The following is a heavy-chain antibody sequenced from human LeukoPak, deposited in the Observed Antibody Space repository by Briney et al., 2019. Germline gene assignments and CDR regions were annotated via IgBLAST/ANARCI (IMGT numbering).Heavy chain of an antibody. D-gene: IGHD4-17*01. CDR3: TTSDNGDQFNY. Sequence: PGGSLRLSCSASGFTFSIYSMHWVRQAPGKGLKYVSAINNNGGSTYYADSVKGRFTISRDNSKNTLYLQMNSLRAEDAAVYYCTTSDNGDQFNYWGQGTLVTVSS. CDR1: GFTFSIYS. CDR2: INNNGGST. J-gene: IGHJ4*02. V-gene: IGHV3-64*04.